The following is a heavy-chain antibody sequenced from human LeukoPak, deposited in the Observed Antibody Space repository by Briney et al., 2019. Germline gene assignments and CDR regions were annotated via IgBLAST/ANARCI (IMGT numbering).Heavy chain of an antibody. CDR2: IYYSGNT. V-gene: IGHV4-39*07. Sequence: SETLSLTCTVSGGSISSSSYFWGWIRQPPGKGLEWIGSIYYSGNTYYNPSLKSRVTISVDTSKDQFSLKLSSVTAADTAVYYCANKPSWIQQNTGDAFDIWGQGTMVTVSS. CDR1: GGSISSSSYF. J-gene: IGHJ3*02. CDR3: ANKPSWIQQNTGDAFDI. D-gene: IGHD5-18*01.